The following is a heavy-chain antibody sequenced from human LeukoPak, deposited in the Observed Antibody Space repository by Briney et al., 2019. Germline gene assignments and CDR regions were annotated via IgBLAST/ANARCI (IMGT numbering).Heavy chain of an antibody. CDR2: IIPIFGTA. V-gene: IGHV1-69*05. CDR3: ARDYGYNWNYGGGGWFDP. J-gene: IGHJ5*02. D-gene: IGHD1-7*01. CDR1: GGTFSSYA. Sequence: SVKVSCKASGGTFSSYAISWVRQAPGQGLEWMGRIIPIFGTANYAQKFQGRVTITTDESTSTAYMELSSLRSDDTAVYYCARDYGYNWNYGGGGWFDPWGQGTLVTVSS.